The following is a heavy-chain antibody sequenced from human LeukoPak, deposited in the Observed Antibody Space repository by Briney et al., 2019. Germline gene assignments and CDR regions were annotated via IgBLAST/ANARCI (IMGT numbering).Heavy chain of an antibody. V-gene: IGHV3-74*01. Sequence: GGSLRLSCAASGFTFSSYRMHWVRQAPGKGLVWVSRIHSDGRTTDYADSVKGRFTISRDNAKNTVNLQMNSLRAEDTAVYYCARDPRGGTLDYWGQGALVTVSS. D-gene: IGHD3-10*01. CDR2: IHSDGRTT. J-gene: IGHJ4*02. CDR3: ARDPRGGTLDY. CDR1: GFTFSSYR.